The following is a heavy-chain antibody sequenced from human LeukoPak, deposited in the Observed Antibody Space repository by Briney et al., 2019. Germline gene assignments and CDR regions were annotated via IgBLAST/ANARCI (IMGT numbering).Heavy chain of an antibody. CDR3: AGTYYYDSSGYYPAFDY. CDR1: GYSFTDYA. J-gene: IGHJ4*02. Sequence: ASVKVSCKASGYSFTDYAMHWVRQAPGQRLEWMGWINAANGSTKYSQNFQGRVTITRDTSASTAYMELSSLRSEDTAVYYCAGTYYYDSSGYYPAFDYWGQRTLVTVSS. CDR2: INAANGST. D-gene: IGHD3-22*01. V-gene: IGHV1-3*01.